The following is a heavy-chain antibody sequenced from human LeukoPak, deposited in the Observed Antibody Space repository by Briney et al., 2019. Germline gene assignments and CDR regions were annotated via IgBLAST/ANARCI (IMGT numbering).Heavy chain of an antibody. V-gene: IGHV3-33*01. CDR3: ARGRGYTAMVTGLFDY. CDR1: GFTFSSYG. D-gene: IGHD5-18*01. Sequence: GRSLRLSCAASGFTFSSYGMHWVRQAPGKGLEWVAVIWYDGSNKYYADSVKGRFTISRDNSKNTLYLQMNSLRAEDTAVYYCARGRGYTAMVTGLFDYWGQGTLVTVSS. CDR2: IWYDGSNK. J-gene: IGHJ4*02.